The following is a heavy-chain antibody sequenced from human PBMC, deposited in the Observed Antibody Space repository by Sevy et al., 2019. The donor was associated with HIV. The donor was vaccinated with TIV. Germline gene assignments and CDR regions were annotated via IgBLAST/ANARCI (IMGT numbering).Heavy chain of an antibody. V-gene: IGHV3-7*01. CDR1: GFTFSDSW. J-gene: IGHJ4*02. Sequence: GGSLRLSCAASGFTFSDSWMTWVRQGPGKGLEWVANINQAGSDKCYVDSVRGRFTISRDNAKNSLYLQMNSLRVEDTALYYCAGGGFLSRYWGQGSLVTVSS. D-gene: IGHD2-15*01. CDR2: INQAGSDK. CDR3: AGGGFLSRY.